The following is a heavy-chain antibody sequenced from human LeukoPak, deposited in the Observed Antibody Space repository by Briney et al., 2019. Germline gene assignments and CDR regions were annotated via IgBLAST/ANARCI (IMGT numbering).Heavy chain of an antibody. D-gene: IGHD3-10*01. V-gene: IGHV3-30-3*01. Sequence: GGSLRLSCAASGFTFSSYAMHWVRQAPGKGLECVAVISYDGSNKYYADSVKGRFTISRDNSKNTLYLQMNSLRAEDTAVYYCARSEGSGSIYYYYMDVWGKGTTVTVSS. J-gene: IGHJ6*03. CDR3: ARSEGSGSIYYYYMDV. CDR1: GFTFSSYA. CDR2: ISYDGSNK.